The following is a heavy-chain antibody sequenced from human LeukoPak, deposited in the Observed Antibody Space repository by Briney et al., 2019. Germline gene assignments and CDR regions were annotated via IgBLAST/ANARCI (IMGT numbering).Heavy chain of an antibody. Sequence: SQTLSLTCAISGDSVSNNVAAWNWIRQSPCRGLEWLGRTYYTSKWFNDYAVAVKSRITSNRDTSKSQSSLQLNSVTPEDTALYYCAREGKNVLDYWGQGTLVTVSS. J-gene: IGHJ4*02. CDR1: GDSVSNNVAA. V-gene: IGHV6-1*01. D-gene: IGHD2-8*01. CDR3: AREGKNVLDY. CDR2: TYYTSKWFN.